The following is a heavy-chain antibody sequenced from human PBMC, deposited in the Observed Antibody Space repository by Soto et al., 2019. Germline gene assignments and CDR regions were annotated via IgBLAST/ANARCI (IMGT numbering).Heavy chain of an antibody. CDR2: ISYDGRQK. J-gene: IGHJ4*02. Sequence: QVQLVESGGGVVQPGRSLRLSCAASRFTFSRYAMHWVRQAPGKGLERVAVISYDGRQKHYVDSVKGRFTISRDESDNTLYLQMSSLRPEDTAVYYCAKDGYFDTYYFDHWGQGTLVTVSS. V-gene: IGHV3-30*04. CDR1: RFTFSRYA. D-gene: IGHD3-22*01. CDR3: AKDGYFDTYYFDH.